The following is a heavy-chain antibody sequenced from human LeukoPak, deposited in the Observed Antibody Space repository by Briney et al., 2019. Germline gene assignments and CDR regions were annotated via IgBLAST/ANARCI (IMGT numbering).Heavy chain of an antibody. V-gene: IGHV3-11*06. J-gene: IGHJ4*02. CDR1: GFTFSDYY. D-gene: IGHD6-13*01. Sequence: PGGSLRLSCAASGFTFSDYYMSWIRQAPGKGLEWVSYISRNSYTNYADSVKGRFTISRDNAKNSLYLQMASLRAEDTAVYYCARIGIAAVGAYYLDYWGQGTLVAVSS. CDR3: ARIGIAAVGAYYLDY. CDR2: ISRNSYT.